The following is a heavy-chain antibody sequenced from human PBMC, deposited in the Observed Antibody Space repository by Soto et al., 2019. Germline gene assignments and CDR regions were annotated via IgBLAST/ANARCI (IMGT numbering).Heavy chain of an antibody. Sequence: SVKVSCKASGGTFSSYTISWVRQAPGQGLEWMGRIIPTLGIANYAQKFQGRVTITADKSTSTAYMELSSLRSEDTAVYYCARDPDCSGGSCYPDFDYWGQGTLVTVSS. CDR2: IIPTLGIA. J-gene: IGHJ4*02. CDR1: GGTFSSYT. V-gene: IGHV1-69*04. D-gene: IGHD2-15*01. CDR3: ARDPDCSGGSCYPDFDY.